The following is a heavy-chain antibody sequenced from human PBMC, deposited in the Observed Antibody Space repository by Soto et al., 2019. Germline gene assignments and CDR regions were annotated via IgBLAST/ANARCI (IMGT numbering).Heavy chain of an antibody. CDR3: ARATYYDFWSGYQAKYYFDY. D-gene: IGHD3-3*01. V-gene: IGHV3-74*01. J-gene: IGHJ4*02. Sequence: GGSLRLSCAASGFTFSSYWMHWVRQAPGKGLVWVSRINSDGSSTSYADSVKGRFTISRDNAKNTLYLQMNSLRAEDTAVYYCARATYYDFWSGYQAKYYFDYWGQGTLVTVSS. CDR1: GFTFSSYW. CDR2: INSDGSST.